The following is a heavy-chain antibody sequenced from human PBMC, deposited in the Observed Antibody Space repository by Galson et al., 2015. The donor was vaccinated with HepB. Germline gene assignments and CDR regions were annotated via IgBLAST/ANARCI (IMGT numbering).Heavy chain of an antibody. J-gene: IGHJ4*02. CDR1: GFTFSSYA. D-gene: IGHD4-23*01. Sequence: SLRLSCAASGFTFSSYAMNWVRQAPGKGLEWVSAISGSGKNTYYADSAKGRFTVSRDNSKNTLYLQMNSLRAEDTAVYYCAKAYTTMVVVPTSDYWGQGTLVTVSS. V-gene: IGHV3-23*01. CDR2: ISGSGKNT. CDR3: AKAYTTMVVVPTSDY.